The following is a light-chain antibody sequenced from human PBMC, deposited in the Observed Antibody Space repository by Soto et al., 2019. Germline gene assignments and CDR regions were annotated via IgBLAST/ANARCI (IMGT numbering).Light chain of an antibody. Sequence: EIVLTQSPATLSSFPGDRVTLSCRASQYINTRLAWYQHRPGQAPRLLIYQTSIRAAGIPARFSASGTGTDFSLTISRLEPEDFAVYYCQQHGDSPITFGQGTRLEIK. CDR2: QTS. CDR1: QYINTR. CDR3: QQHGDSPIT. V-gene: IGKV3D-11*03. J-gene: IGKJ5*01.